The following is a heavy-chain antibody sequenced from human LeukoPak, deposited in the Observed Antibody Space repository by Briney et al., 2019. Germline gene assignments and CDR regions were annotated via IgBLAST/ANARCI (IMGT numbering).Heavy chain of an antibody. Sequence: SETLSLTCTVSGYSISSGYYWGWIRQPPGKGLEWIGSIYHSGSTYYNPSLKSRVTISVDTSKNQFSLKLSSVTAADTAVYYCARILGAIFHYYYYMDVWGKGTTVTISS. CDR1: GYSISSGYY. CDR2: IYHSGST. V-gene: IGHV4-38-2*02. CDR3: ARILGAIFHYYYYMDV. J-gene: IGHJ6*03. D-gene: IGHD1-26*01.